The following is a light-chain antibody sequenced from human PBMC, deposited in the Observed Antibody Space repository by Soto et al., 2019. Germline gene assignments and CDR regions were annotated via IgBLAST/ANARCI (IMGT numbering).Light chain of an antibody. J-gene: IGKJ1*01. CDR1: HIVSSSY. CDR3: QQYGSSPRT. V-gene: IGKV3-20*01. CDR2: GAS. Sequence: EIVLTQSPGTLSLSPGERATISCRASHIVSSSYLAWYQQKPGQAPRLLIYGASSRVTGIPDRFSGSGSGTDFTLTISRLEPEDFAVYYCQQYGSSPRTFGQGTKVDIK.